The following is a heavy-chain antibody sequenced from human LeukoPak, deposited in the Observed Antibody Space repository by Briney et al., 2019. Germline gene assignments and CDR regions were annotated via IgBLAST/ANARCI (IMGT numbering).Heavy chain of an antibody. J-gene: IGHJ6*03. CDR3: ARGDYYDSSGYYYYYYMDV. V-gene: IGHV3-74*01. D-gene: IGHD3-22*01. Sequence: GGSLRLSCAASGFTFSSYWMHWVRQAPGKGLVWVSRINTDGSSTSYADSVKGRFTISRDNAKNTLYLQMSSLRAEDTAVYYCARGDYYDSSGYYYYYYMDVWGKGTTVTVSS. CDR2: INTDGSST. CDR1: GFTFSSYW.